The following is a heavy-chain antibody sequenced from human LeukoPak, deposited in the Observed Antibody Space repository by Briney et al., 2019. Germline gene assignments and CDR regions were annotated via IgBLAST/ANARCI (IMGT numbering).Heavy chain of an antibody. D-gene: IGHD1-26*01. J-gene: IGHJ4*02. CDR1: GYSISSGTYY. CDR3: ARTTYSGSYSDYFDY. Sequence: SETLSLTCTACGYSISSGTYYWRWIRQPGGEGLERIERSYTSGSNNDNRSVKSRITISVDTNKNQFSLKLSSVTAADTAVYYCARTTYSGSYSDYFDYWGQGTLVTVSS. V-gene: IGHV4-61*02. CDR2: SYTSGSN.